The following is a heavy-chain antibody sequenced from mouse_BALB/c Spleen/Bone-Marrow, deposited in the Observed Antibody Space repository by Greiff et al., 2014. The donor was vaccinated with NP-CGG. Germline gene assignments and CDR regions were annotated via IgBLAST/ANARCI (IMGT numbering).Heavy chain of an antibody. CDR1: GRNIKDTY. CDR2: IDPANGNT. J-gene: IGHJ1*01. Sequence: VQLQQSGAELVKLGASVKLSCTASGRNIKDTYMHWVKQRPEQGLEWIGRIDPANGNTKYDPKFQGKATITADMSSNTAHLQLNSLTSEDTAVYYCASYRYGWYFDVWGAGTTVTVSS. D-gene: IGHD2-12*01. V-gene: IGHV14-3*02. CDR3: ASYRYGWYFDV.